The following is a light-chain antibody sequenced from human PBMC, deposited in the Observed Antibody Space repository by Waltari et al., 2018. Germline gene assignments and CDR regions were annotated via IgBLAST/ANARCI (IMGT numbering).Light chain of an antibody. J-gene: IGLJ2*01. Sequence: QSALTQPASVSGSPGQSIALSCAGTSRHVGGYNCVSWYQQQPGKAPKTMIYDVTKRPSGVSDRFSGSKSGNTASLTISGLQAEDEGDYYCGSYRYGSSLVFGGGTRLTVL. CDR1: SRHVGGYNC. CDR2: DVT. V-gene: IGLV2-14*03. CDR3: GSYRYGSSLV.